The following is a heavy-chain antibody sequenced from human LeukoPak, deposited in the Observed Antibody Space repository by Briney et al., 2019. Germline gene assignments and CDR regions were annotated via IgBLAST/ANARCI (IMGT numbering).Heavy chain of an antibody. CDR3: ARYGAGYSSRWSSEGHAFDI. J-gene: IGHJ3*02. D-gene: IGHD6-13*01. V-gene: IGHV3-33*01. Sequence: GRSLRLSCAASGFTFSSYGMHWVRQAPGKGLGWVAVIWYDGSNKYYADSVKGRFTISRDNSKNTLYLQMNSLRAEDTAVYYCARYGAGYSSRWSSEGHAFDIWGQGTMVTVSS. CDR1: GFTFSSYG. CDR2: IWYDGSNK.